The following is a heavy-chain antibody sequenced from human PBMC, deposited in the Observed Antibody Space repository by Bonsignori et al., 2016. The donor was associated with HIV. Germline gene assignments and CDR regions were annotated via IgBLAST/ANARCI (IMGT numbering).Heavy chain of an antibody. CDR2: IYHSGST. CDR3: AMMARERGYCSSTSCPDY. Sequence: WIRQPPGKGLEWIGSIYHSGSTYYNPSLKSRVTISVDTSKNQFSLKLSSVTAADTAVYYCAMMARERGYCSSTSCPDYWGQGTLVTVSS. D-gene: IGHD2-2*01. V-gene: IGHV4-38-2*01. J-gene: IGHJ4*02.